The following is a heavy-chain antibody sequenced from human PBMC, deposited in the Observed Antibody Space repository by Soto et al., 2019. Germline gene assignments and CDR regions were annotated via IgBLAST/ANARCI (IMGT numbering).Heavy chain of an antibody. D-gene: IGHD2-2*01. Sequence: GGSLRLSCAASGFTFSSYAMHWVRQAPGKGLEWVAVISYDGSNKYYADSVKGRFTISRENSKNTLYLQMNSLRAEDTAVYYCARDFCPVPTCYDLWGQGVLVTVSS. V-gene: IGHV3-30-3*01. J-gene: IGHJ4*02. CDR3: ARDFCPVPTCYDL. CDR1: GFTFSSYA. CDR2: ISYDGSNK.